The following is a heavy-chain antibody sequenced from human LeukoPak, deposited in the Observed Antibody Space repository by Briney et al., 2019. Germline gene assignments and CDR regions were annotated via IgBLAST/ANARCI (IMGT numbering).Heavy chain of an antibody. V-gene: IGHV3-21*01. J-gene: IGHJ3*02. Sequence: QAGGSLRLSCAASGFTFSSYSTNWVRQAPGKGLEWVSSISSSSSYIYYADSVKGRFTISRDNAKNSLYLQTNSLRAEDTAVYYCARAPGDSSSWYDAFDIWGQGTMVTVSS. CDR1: GFTFSSYS. CDR3: ARAPGDSSSWYDAFDI. CDR2: ISSSSSYI. D-gene: IGHD6-13*01.